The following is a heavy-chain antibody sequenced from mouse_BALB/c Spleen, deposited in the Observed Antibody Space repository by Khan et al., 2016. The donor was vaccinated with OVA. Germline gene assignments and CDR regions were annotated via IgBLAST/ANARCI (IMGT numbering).Heavy chain of an antibody. Sequence: VQLKESGPGLVAPSQSLSLTCTVSGFSLSRYNIHWVRQPPGKGLEWLGMIWGGGGTDYNSTLKSRLSISKDNSKSQVFLKMNSLQTDDSAMYYCARAYYRYDGYYAMDYWGQGTSVTVSS. CDR3: ARAYYRYDGYYAMDY. J-gene: IGHJ4*01. D-gene: IGHD2-14*01. V-gene: IGHV2-6-4*01. CDR2: IWGGGGT. CDR1: GFSLSRYN.